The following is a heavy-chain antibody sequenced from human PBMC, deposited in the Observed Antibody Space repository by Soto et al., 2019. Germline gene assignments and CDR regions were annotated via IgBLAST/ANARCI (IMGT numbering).Heavy chain of an antibody. J-gene: IGHJ6*02. CDR2: IYYSGST. Sequence: SETLSLTCTVSGGSISSGDYYWSWIRQPPGKGLEWIGYIYYSGSTYYNPSLKSRVTISVDTSKNQFSLKLSSVTAADTAVYYCARLHRYYYYYGMDVWGQGTTVTVSS. CDR1: GGSISSGDYY. CDR3: ARLHRYYYYYGMDV. V-gene: IGHV4-30-4*01.